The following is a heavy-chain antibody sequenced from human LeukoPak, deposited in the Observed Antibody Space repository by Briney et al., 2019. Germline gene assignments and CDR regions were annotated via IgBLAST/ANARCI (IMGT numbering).Heavy chain of an antibody. Sequence: GGSLRLSCAASGFTFSSYSINWVRQAPGKGLEWVSCVSSTSSFIYYADSVKGRYTISRDNAKNSLYLQMNSLRAEDTAVYYCAKDRGARYCSGGSCYEGSYYFDYWGQGTLVTVSS. D-gene: IGHD2-15*01. J-gene: IGHJ4*02. CDR1: GFTFSSYS. V-gene: IGHV3-21*04. CDR3: AKDRGARYCSGGSCYEGSYYFDY. CDR2: VSSTSSFI.